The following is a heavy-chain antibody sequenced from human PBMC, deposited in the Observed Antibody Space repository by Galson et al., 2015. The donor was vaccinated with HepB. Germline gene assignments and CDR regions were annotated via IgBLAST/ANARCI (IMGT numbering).Heavy chain of an antibody. Sequence: PALVIPTQTLTLPCTFSGFSLRTSGVGVGWIRQPPGKALEWLALIYWDDDKRYSPSLKSRLTITKDTSKNQVVLTMTNMDPVDTATYYCAHIQWPVPFFDYWGQGTLVTVSS. J-gene: IGHJ4*02. CDR3: AHIQWPVPFFDY. D-gene: IGHD6-19*01. CDR2: IYWDDDK. V-gene: IGHV2-5*02. CDR1: GFSLRTSGVG.